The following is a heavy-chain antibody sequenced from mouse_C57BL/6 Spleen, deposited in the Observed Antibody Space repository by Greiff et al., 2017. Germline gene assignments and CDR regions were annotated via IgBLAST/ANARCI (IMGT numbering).Heavy chain of an antibody. CDR1: GYTFTSYW. Sequence: QVQLQQPGAELVKPGASVKLSCKASGYTFTSYWMQWVKQRPGQGLEWIGEIDPSDSYTTYNQKFKGKATLTVDTSSSTAYMQLSSLTSEDSAVYYCARSYYSNYVGDYAMDYWGQGTSVTVAS. CDR3: ARSYYSNYVGDYAMDY. J-gene: IGHJ4*01. CDR2: IDPSDSYT. D-gene: IGHD2-5*01. V-gene: IGHV1-50*01.